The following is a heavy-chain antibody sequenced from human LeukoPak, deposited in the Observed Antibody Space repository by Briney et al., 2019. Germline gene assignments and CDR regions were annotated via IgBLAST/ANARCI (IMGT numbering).Heavy chain of an antibody. CDR2: INPNSGGT. D-gene: IGHD5-18*01. Sequence: ASVKVSCKASGYTFTGYYMHWVRQAPGRGLEWMGWINPNSGGTNYAQKFQGRVTMTRDTSISTAYMELSRLRSDDTAVYYCARDLVDTAMDDYWGQGTLVTVSS. CDR1: GYTFTGYY. CDR3: ARDLVDTAMDDY. V-gene: IGHV1-2*02. J-gene: IGHJ4*02.